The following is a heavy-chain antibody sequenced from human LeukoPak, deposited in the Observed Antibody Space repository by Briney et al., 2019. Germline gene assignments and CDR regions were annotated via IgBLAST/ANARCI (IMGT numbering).Heavy chain of an antibody. Sequence: PGGSLRLSCVASGLTFSDYTMHWVRQAPGKGLEYVSAISSYGDNTYYANSVKDRFTISRDNSKNTLYLQMGSLRADDMAVYYCARATNSYGGNSDYWGQGTLVTVSS. V-gene: IGHV3-64*01. J-gene: IGHJ4*02. CDR1: GLTFSDYT. D-gene: IGHD4-23*01. CDR2: ISSYGDNT. CDR3: ARATNSYGGNSDY.